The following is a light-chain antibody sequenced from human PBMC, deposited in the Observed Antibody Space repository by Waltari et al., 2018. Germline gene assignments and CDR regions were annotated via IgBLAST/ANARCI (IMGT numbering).Light chain of an antibody. CDR2: DVS. J-gene: IGLJ3*02. V-gene: IGLV2-14*03. CDR1: SSDVGTYNS. CDR3: SSQSSDDVVL. Sequence: QSALTQSASVSGSPGQSITISCTGTSSDVGTYNSVSWYQDHPGQGPKVIIYDVSDRPSGVCARFSGSKSGNTASLTISGLQAEDEADYYCSSQSSDDVVLFGGGTKVTVL.